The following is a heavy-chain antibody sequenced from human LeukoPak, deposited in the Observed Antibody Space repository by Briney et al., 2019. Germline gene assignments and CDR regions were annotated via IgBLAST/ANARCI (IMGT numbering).Heavy chain of an antibody. Sequence: SETLSLTCTVSGGSISSYYWSWIRQPPGKGLEWIGYIYYSGSTNYNPSLKSRVTISVDTSKNQFSLKLSSVTAADTAVYYCAGQDLNSNFDYWGQGTLVTVSS. D-gene: IGHD4-23*01. CDR2: IYYSGST. V-gene: IGHV4-59*01. J-gene: IGHJ4*02. CDR1: GGSISSYY. CDR3: AGQDLNSNFDY.